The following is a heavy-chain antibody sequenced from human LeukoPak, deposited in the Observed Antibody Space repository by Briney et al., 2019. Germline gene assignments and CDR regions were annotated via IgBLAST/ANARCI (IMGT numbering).Heavy chain of an antibody. CDR1: GYTFTSYA. D-gene: IGHD3-10*01. Sequence: ASVKVSCKASGYTFTSYAMHGVRQAPGQRLEWMGWINAGNGNTKYSQKFQGRITITRDTSASTAYMELSSLRSEDTAVYYCARDPSDLLWFGELFVWFDPWGQGTLVTVSS. CDR2: INAGNGNT. V-gene: IGHV1-3*01. CDR3: ARDPSDLLWFGELFVWFDP. J-gene: IGHJ5*02.